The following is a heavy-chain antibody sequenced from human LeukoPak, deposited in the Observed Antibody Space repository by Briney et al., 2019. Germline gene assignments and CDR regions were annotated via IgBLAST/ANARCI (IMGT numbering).Heavy chain of an antibody. J-gene: IGHJ6*04. CDR1: ASSIISDYY. D-gene: IGHD2-2*01. V-gene: IGHV4-59*01. Sequence: SETLSLTCAVSASSIISDYYWAWIRQPPGKGLEWIAYIYYTGSTNYNPSLKSRVTISVDTSKNQFSLKLSSVTAADTAMYYCARENVYYYQMDVWGKGTTVTVSS. CDR3: ARENVYYYQMDV. CDR2: IYYTGST.